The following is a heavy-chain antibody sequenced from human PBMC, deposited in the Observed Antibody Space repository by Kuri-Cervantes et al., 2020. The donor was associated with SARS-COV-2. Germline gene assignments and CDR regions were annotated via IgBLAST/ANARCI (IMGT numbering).Heavy chain of an antibody. CDR2: INHSGST. D-gene: IGHD4-17*01. CDR1: GFIFSSYS. Sequence: ESLKISCAASGFIFSSYSLNWVRQPPGKGLEWIGEINHSGSTNYNPSLKSRVTISVDTSKNQFSLKLSSVTAADTAVYYCARAPKYGDYPRWYYYYGMDVWGQGTTVTVSS. CDR3: ARAPKYGDYPRWYYYYGMDV. V-gene: IGHV4-34*01. J-gene: IGHJ6*02.